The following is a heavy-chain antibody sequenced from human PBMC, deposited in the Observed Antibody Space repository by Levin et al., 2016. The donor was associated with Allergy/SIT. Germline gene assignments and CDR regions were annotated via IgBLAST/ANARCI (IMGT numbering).Heavy chain of an antibody. CDR2: IYHSGST. J-gene: IGHJ4*02. D-gene: IGHD3-9*01. V-gene: IGHV4-38-2*01. CDR3: ARGPISTLEGADY. Sequence: SETLSLTCAVSAYSISSAYYWGWIRQPPGKGLEWIGSIYHSGSTYYNPSLKSRVTISVDTSKNQXSLKLSSVTAADTAVYYCARGPISTLEGADYWGQGTLVTVSS. CDR1: AYSISSAYY.